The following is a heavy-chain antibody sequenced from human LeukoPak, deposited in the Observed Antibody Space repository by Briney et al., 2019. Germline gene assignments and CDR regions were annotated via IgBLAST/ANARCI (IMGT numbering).Heavy chain of an antibody. J-gene: IGHJ4*02. V-gene: IGHV3-20*04. Sequence: GGSLRLSCAASGFTFDDYGMSRVRQAPGMGLEWVSGINWNGGSTGYPDSVKGRFTISRDNAKNSLYLQMNSLRAEDTALYYCARDTDYGDSYFDYWGQGTLVTVSS. CDR3: ARDTDYGDSYFDY. CDR1: GFTFDDYG. D-gene: IGHD4-17*01. CDR2: INWNGGST.